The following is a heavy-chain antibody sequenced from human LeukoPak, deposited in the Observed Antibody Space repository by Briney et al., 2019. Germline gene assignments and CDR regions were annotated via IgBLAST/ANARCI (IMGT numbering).Heavy chain of an antibody. V-gene: IGHV3-21*01. CDR1: GFTFSSYS. Sequence: GGSPRLSCAASGFTFSSYSMNWVRQAPGKGLEWVSSVSSSSSYIYYADSVKGRFTISRDNAKNSLYLQMNSLRAEDTAVYYYARDRGPPFYYYDSSGYFEFDYWGQGTLVTVSS. CDR2: VSSSSSYI. D-gene: IGHD3-22*01. CDR3: ARDRGPPFYYYDSSGYFEFDY. J-gene: IGHJ4*02.